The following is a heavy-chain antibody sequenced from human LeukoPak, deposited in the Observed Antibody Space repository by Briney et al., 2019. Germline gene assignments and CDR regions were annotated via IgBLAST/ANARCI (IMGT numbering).Heavy chain of an antibody. CDR2: IKSKTDGGTT. Sequence: GGSLRLSCAASGFTFSNAWMSWVRQAPGKGLEWVGRIKSKTDGGTTDYAAPVKGRFTISRDDSKNTLYLQMNSLTTEDTAVYFCTTAPDYTNYVGYWGQGTLVTVSS. CDR3: TTAPDYTNYVGY. V-gene: IGHV3-15*01. J-gene: IGHJ4*02. D-gene: IGHD4-11*01. CDR1: GFTFSNAW.